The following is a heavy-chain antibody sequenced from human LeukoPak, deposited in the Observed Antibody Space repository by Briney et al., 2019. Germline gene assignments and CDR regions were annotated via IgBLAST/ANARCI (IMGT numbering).Heavy chain of an antibody. D-gene: IGHD6-6*01. Sequence: SETLSLTCTVSGGSISSYHWSWIRQPPGKGLEWIGYIYYSGSTNYNPSLKSRVTISVDTSKNQFSLKLSSVTAADTAVYYCARDLGEAARGTSWFDPWGQGTLVTVSS. V-gene: IGHV4-59*01. CDR1: GGSISSYH. CDR3: ARDLGEAARGTSWFDP. J-gene: IGHJ5*01. CDR2: IYYSGST.